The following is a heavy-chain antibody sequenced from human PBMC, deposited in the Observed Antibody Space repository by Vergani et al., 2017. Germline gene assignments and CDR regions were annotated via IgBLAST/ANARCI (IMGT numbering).Heavy chain of an antibody. CDR2: IYTSGST. J-gene: IGHJ4*02. CDR1: GASISSGNYY. V-gene: IGHV4-61*02. Sequence: QVQLQESGPGLVKPSQTLSLTCTVSGASISSGNYYWNWIRQPAGKGLEWIGRIYTSGSTNYNPSLKSRVTISLDTSKNQFSLKLTSVTAADTAVYYCARDSVGVVSIWGQGTLVTVSS. CDR3: ARDSVGVVSI. D-gene: IGHD3-3*01.